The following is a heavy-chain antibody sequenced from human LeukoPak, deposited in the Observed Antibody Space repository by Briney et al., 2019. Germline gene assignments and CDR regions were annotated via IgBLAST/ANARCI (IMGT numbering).Heavy chain of an antibody. CDR2: VGAGGGST. V-gene: IGHV3-23*01. D-gene: IGHD6-19*01. CDR3: AIDPYSSGWMGGDYFDY. Sequence: GGSLILSCAASGFSFSTYAMSWVRQAPGKGLEFVSSVGAGGGSTYYADSVKGRFAISRDNSASTLYLQMNSLRADDTAIYFCAIDPYSSGWMGGDYFDYWGQGTLVTVSS. J-gene: IGHJ4*02. CDR1: GFSFSTYA.